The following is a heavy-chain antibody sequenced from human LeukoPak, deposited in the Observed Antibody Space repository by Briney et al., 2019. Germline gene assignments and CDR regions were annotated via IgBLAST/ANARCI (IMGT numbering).Heavy chain of an antibody. CDR1: GFTFSSYG. V-gene: IGHV3-33*08. CDR2: IWYGGSNE. J-gene: IGHJ6*02. D-gene: IGHD2-21*01. Sequence: GGSLRLSCAASGFTFSSYGMHWVRQAPGKGLEWVAVIWYGGSNEYYADSVKGRFTISRDNSKNTLYLQMNSLRAEDTAVYYCARTFCGGDCYYYGMDVWGQGTTVTVSS. CDR3: ARTFCGGDCYYYGMDV.